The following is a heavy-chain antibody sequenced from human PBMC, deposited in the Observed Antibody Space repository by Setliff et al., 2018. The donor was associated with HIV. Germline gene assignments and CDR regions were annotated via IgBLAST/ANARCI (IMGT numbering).Heavy chain of an antibody. CDR3: AIVPGVVVVVAANWYFDL. D-gene: IGHD2-15*01. CDR1: GGSISSGGYY. V-gene: IGHV4-31*03. J-gene: IGHJ2*01. CDR2: IYYSGST. Sequence: PSETLSLTCTVSGGSISSGGYYWSWIRQHPGKGLEWIGYIYYSGSTYYNPSLKSRVTISVDTSNNQFSLKLSSVTAADTAVYYCAIVPGVVVVVAANWYFDLWGRGTLVTVSS.